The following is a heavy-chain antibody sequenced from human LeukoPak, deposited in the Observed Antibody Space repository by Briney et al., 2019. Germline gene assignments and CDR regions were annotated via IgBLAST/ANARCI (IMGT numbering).Heavy chain of an antibody. CDR1: GFTFRDYY. D-gene: IGHD2-21*02. CDR3: AKMTLRLLSPDAFDI. CDR2: ISSSGSSI. V-gene: IGHV3-11*01. Sequence: PGGSLGLSCAASGFTFRDYYMSWIRQAPGKGLEWVSYISSSGSSIYYADSVKGRFTISRDTAKNSVYLQMNSLRAEDTAVYYCAKMTLRLLSPDAFDIWGQGTMVTVSS. J-gene: IGHJ3*02.